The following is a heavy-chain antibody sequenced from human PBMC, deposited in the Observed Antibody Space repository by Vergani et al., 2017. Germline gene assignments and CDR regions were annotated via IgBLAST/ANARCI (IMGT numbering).Heavy chain of an antibody. V-gene: IGHV3-30*18. J-gene: IGHJ4*02. CDR2: ISYDGDRR. D-gene: IGHD4-11*01. CDR1: GYSFRGHG. Sequence: QVHLVESGGGVVQPGRSLTLSCVASGYSFRGHGMHWVRQAPGKGLEWVAMISYDGDRRDYGDFARGRFTISRDSSKTVYLQMNRLRVEDTAMYFCAKDLSYSTAWPLFDSRGQGTLVTVSS. CDR3: AKDLSYSTAWPLFDS.